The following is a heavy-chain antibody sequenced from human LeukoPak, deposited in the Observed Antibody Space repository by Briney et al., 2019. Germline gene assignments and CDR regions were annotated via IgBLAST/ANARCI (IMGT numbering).Heavy chain of an antibody. D-gene: IGHD5-18*01. J-gene: IGHJ4*02. V-gene: IGHV3-74*01. CDR2: ISHDGFI. CDR3: ASKSRIQLWFPFDY. CDR1: GFTFSSYV. Sequence: PGGSLRLSCETAGFTFSSYVMHWVRRTPGKGLVWVSRISHDGFISYADSVKGRFTISRDNSKNTLYLQMNSLRPEDTAVYYCASKSRIQLWFPFDYWGQGTLVTVSS.